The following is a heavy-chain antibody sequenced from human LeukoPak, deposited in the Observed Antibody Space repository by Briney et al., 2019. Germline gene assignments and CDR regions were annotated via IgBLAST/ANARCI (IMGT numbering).Heavy chain of an antibody. CDR1: GYTFTGYY. J-gene: IGHJ1*01. CDR2: INPNSGGT. V-gene: IGHV1-2*02. D-gene: IGHD4-17*01. CDR3: ARDNQGTTVTTGTRDFQH. Sequence: ASVKVSCKASGYTFTGYYMHWVRQAPGQGLEWMGWINPNSGGTNYAQKFQGRVTMTRDTSIGTAYMELSRLRSDDTAVYYCARDNQGTTVTTGTRDFQHWGQGTLVTVSS.